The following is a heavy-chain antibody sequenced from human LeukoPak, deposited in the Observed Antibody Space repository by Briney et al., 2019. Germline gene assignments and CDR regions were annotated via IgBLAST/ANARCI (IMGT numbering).Heavy chain of an antibody. D-gene: IGHD6-25*01. Sequence: GGSLRLSCAASGFTFSGYVMSWVRQAPGRGLEWVSGISASGGTTYYADSVKGRFTISRDNSKNTFYLQMNSLRAEDTAVYCCARRMAASATGGRFQDWGQGSLVTVSS. CDR2: ISASGGTT. CDR3: ARRMAASATGGRFQD. J-gene: IGHJ1*01. V-gene: IGHV3-23*01. CDR1: GFTFSGYV.